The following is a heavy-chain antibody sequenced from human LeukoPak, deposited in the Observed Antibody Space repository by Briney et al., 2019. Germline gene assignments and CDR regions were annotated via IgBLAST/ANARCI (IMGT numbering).Heavy chain of an antibody. CDR3: AVWNGYHDFWSGPFDF. Sequence: ASVKVSCKPSGYTFTGHYIHWVRQAPGEGLEWMGWVNPNSGGTNYAQKFQGRVTMTRDTSVSTAYMELRSLTSDDTAVYYCAVWNGYHDFWSGPFDFWGQGTRVSVSS. CDR2: VNPNSGGT. J-gene: IGHJ4*02. CDR1: GYTFTGHY. V-gene: IGHV1-2*02. D-gene: IGHD3-3*01.